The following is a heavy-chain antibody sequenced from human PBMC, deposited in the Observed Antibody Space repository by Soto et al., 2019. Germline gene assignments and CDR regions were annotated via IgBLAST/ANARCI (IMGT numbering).Heavy chain of an antibody. Sequence: QVQLQQWGAGLLKPSETLSLTCSVYGGSFSDYYWTWIRQPPGRGLGWIGEINHSGRTSYEPSLKSRITVSVDTSINQISLKMTSVTAADTAVYYCVRGSDKSSWSPGFDIWGQGTMVTVSS. CDR1: GGSFSDYY. CDR3: VRGSDKSSWSPGFDI. CDR2: INHSGRT. V-gene: IGHV4-34*01. D-gene: IGHD6-19*01. J-gene: IGHJ3*02.